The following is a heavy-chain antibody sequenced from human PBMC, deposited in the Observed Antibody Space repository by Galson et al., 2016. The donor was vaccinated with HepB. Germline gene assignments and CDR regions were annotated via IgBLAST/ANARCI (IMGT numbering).Heavy chain of an antibody. CDR3: VKEGYQELSDGAFDI. V-gene: IGHV3-64D*06. Sequence: SLRLSCAASGFTFSSYSMHWVRQAPGKGLEYVSGINSNGGRTYYTDPVKGRFTLSRDNSKNTVYLQMSSLRIEDTAVYFCVKEGYQELSDGAFDIWGRGTMVTVSS. D-gene: IGHD2-2*01. CDR1: GFTFSSYS. CDR2: INSNGGRT. J-gene: IGHJ3*02.